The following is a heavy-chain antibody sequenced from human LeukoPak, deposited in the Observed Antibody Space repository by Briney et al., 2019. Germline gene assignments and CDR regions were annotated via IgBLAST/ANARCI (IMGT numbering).Heavy chain of an antibody. Sequence: PSETLSLTCAVYGGSFSGYYWSWIRQPPGKGLEWIGEINRSGSTNYNPSLKSRVTISVDTSKNQFSLKLSSVTAADTAVYYCARGEYSSGWYYMDYWGQGTLVTVSS. CDR2: INRSGST. D-gene: IGHD6-19*01. CDR1: GGSFSGYY. J-gene: IGHJ4*02. CDR3: ARGEYSSGWYYMDY. V-gene: IGHV4-34*01.